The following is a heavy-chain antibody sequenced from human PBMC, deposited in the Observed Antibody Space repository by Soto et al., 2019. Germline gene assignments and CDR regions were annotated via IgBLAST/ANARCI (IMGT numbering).Heavy chain of an antibody. V-gene: IGHV3-23*01. CDR1: GFTFSSYA. CDR3: AKRTTGWYFDL. CDR2: ISGSGDST. Sequence: EVQLLESGGGLVQPGGSLRLSCAASGFTFSSYAMSWVRQAPGKGLEWVSIISGSGDSTYYTDSVKGRFTISRDNSKNTLYLQMNSLRAEDTAVYYCAKRTTGWYFDLWGRGTLVTVSS. J-gene: IGHJ2*01.